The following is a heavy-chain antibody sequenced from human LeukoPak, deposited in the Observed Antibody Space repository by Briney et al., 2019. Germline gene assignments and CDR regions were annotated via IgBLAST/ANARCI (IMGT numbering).Heavy chain of an antibody. J-gene: IGHJ4*02. CDR3: ARGIVPDIWIKQWHHLQRLYYFDY. CDR1: GGSISSGDYY. V-gene: IGHV4-30-4*01. D-gene: IGHD6-19*01. CDR2: IYYSGST. Sequence: PSETLSLTCTVSGGSISSGDYYWSWIRQPPGKGLEWIGYIYYSGSTYYNPSLKSRVTISVDTSKNQFSLKLSSVTAADTAVYYCARGIVPDIWIKQWHHLQRLYYFDYWGQGTLVTVSS.